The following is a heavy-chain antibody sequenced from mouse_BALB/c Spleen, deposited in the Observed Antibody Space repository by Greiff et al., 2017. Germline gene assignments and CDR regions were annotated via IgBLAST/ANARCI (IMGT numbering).Heavy chain of an antibody. CDR1: GFTFSDYY. CDR3: ARDRGNYGFYAMDY. D-gene: IGHD2-1*01. J-gene: IGHJ4*01. CDR2: ISDGGSYT. Sequence: EVQVVESGGGLVKPGGSLKLSCAASGFTFSDYYMYWVRQTPEKRLEWVATISDGGSYTYYPDSVKGRFTISRDNAKNNLYLQMSSLKSEDTAMYYCARDRGNYGFYAMDYWGQGTSVTVSS. V-gene: IGHV5-4*02.